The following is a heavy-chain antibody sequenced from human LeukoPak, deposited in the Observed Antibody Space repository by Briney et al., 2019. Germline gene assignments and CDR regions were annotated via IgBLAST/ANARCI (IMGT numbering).Heavy chain of an antibody. D-gene: IGHD2-8*01. V-gene: IGHV3-30*18. CDR2: ISYDGSNK. CDR1: GFTFSSYA. Sequence: GSLRLSCAASGFTFSSYAMSWVRQAPGKGLEWVAVISYDGSNKYYADSVKGRFTISRDNSKNTLYLQMNSLRAEDTAVYYCAKDRMAPQYYFDYWGQGTLVTVSS. J-gene: IGHJ4*02. CDR3: AKDRMAPQYYFDY.